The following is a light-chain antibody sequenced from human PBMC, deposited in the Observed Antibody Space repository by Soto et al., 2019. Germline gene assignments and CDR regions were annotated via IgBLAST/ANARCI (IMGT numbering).Light chain of an antibody. J-gene: IGKJ1*01. CDR1: QSVSSNY. V-gene: IGKV3-20*01. Sequence: EIVLTQSPVTLSLSPGERATLSCRSSQSVSSNYLAWYQQKPDQAPRLVIYDVSGRATGIPDRFSGSGSGTDFTLTISRLEPEAFAVYYCQQYGSSPTFGQGTKVEIK. CDR3: QQYGSSPT. CDR2: DVS.